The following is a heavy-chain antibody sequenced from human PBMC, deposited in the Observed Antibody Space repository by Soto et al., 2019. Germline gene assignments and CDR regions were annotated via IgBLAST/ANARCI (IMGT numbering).Heavy chain of an antibody. CDR1: GGSISSSSYY. J-gene: IGHJ6*02. CDR2: IYYSGST. D-gene: IGHD3-3*01. V-gene: IGHV4-39*01. Sequence: SETLSLTCTVSGGSISSSSYYWGWIRQPPGKGLEWIGSIYYSGSTYYNPSLKSRVTISVDTSKNQFSLKLSSVTAADTAVYYCARSPLGTIFGVVKIYGMDVWGQGTTVTVSS. CDR3: ARSPLGTIFGVVKIYGMDV.